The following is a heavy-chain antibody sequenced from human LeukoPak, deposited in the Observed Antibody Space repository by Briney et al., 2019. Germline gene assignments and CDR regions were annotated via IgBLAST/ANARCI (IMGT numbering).Heavy chain of an antibody. Sequence: PSETLSLTCAVYGGSFSGYYWSWIRQPPGKGLEWIGEINHSGSTNYNPSLKSRVTISVDTSKNQLSLKLSSVTAADTAVYYCARRGDSTVIHGFDVWGQGTMVTVSS. CDR1: GGSFSGYY. V-gene: IGHV4-34*01. CDR2: INHSGST. D-gene: IGHD2-21*01. CDR3: ARRGDSTVIHGFDV. J-gene: IGHJ3*01.